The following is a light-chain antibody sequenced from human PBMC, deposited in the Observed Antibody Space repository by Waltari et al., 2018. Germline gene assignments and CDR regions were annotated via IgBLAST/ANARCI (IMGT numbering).Light chain of an antibody. J-gene: IGLJ2*01. CDR1: NIGRQN. V-gene: IGLV3-9*01. Sequence: SYELTQPLSVSVALGQTARISCGGDNIGRQNVHWYQQKPGQAPVLVIYRDNNRPSGIPERFSGSNSGNTATLTISRAQAGDEADYYCQVWDITTASVIFGGGTKLTV. CDR2: RDN. CDR3: QVWDITTASVI.